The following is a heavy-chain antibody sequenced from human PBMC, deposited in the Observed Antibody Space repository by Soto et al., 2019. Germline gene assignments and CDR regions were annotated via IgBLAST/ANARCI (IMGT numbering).Heavy chain of an antibody. J-gene: IGHJ4*02. D-gene: IGHD4-17*01. Sequence: ASVKVSCKASGYTFTSYYMHRVRQAPGQGLEWMGMINPPFGTPNYAHTFQGRVTITADESMTTAYMELSGLRSEDTAVYYCARGPDYEGYFDYWGRG. CDR1: GYTFTSYY. CDR3: ARGPDYEGYFDY. CDR2: INPPFGTP. V-gene: IGHV1-46*01.